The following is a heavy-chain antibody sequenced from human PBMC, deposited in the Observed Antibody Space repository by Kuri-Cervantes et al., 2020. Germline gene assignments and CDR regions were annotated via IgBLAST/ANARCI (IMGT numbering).Heavy chain of an antibody. D-gene: IGHD2-15*01. CDR2: IGTAGDT. CDR3: ARTCSGGSCRYYYYGMDV. Sequence: GGSLRLSCAASGFTFSSYDMHWVRQATGKGLEWVSAIGTAGDTYYPGSVKGRFTISRENAKNSLYLQMNNLRAGDTAVYYCARTCSGGSCRYYYYGMDVWGQGTTVTVSS. J-gene: IGHJ6*02. V-gene: IGHV3-13*01. CDR1: GFTFSSYD.